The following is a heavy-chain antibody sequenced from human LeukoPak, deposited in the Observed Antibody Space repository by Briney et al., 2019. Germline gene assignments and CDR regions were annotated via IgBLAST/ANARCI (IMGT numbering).Heavy chain of an antibody. CDR1: GGSLSDYY. D-gene: IGHD2-21*01. J-gene: IGHJ4*02. CDR3: AGDLNRTPLWSN. V-gene: IGHV4-59*01. CDR2: IYYNGIT. Sequence: SETLSLTCTVSGGSLSDYYWGWIRQPPGKGLEWIGFIYYNGITNYKPSIKSRGTISVDTSKNQFSLRLSSVTAADTALYYCAGDLNRTPLWSNWGQGTLVTVSS.